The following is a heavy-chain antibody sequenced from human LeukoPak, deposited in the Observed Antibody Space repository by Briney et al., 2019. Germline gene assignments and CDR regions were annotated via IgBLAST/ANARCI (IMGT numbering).Heavy chain of an antibody. J-gene: IGHJ5*02. CDR1: GGSISSYY. Sequence: SETLSLTCTVSGGSISSYYWSWIRQPAGKGLEWIGRIYTSGSTNYNPSLKSRVTTSVDTSKNQFSLKLSSVTAADTAVYYCARVRRGSGSYSENWFDPWGQGTLVTVSS. V-gene: IGHV4-4*07. D-gene: IGHD3-10*01. CDR3: ARVRRGSGSYSENWFDP. CDR2: IYTSGST.